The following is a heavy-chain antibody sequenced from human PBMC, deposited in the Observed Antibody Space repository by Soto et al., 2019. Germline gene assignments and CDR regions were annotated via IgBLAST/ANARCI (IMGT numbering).Heavy chain of an antibody. CDR1: GGTFRSYS. J-gene: IGHJ6*02. CDR3: ARPDEGGYSSNHHYYYALDV. Sequence: QVQLVQSGDEVKKPGSSVKVSCKASGGTFRSYSISWVRQAPVQGLEWMGGIIPIFDITNYAQKFQVRVTMSADESTSTAYMEMSSLVSDDTAVYYCARPDEGGYSSNHHYYYALDVWGQGTTVTV. D-gene: IGHD3-22*01. CDR2: IIPIFDIT. V-gene: IGHV1-69*01.